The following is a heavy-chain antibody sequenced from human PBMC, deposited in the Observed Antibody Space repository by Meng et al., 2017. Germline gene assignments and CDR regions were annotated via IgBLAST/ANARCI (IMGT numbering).Heavy chain of an antibody. J-gene: IGHJ4*02. CDR3: ARVLSSSGWSEIDY. CDR2: ISSSSSYI. Sequence: VEVGGGLVKPGGALRLYCAASGFTSSSYSMNWGRQAPGKGLEWVASISSSSSYIYYADSVKGQFTISRDNAKNSLYLQMNSLRAEDTAVYYCARVLSSSGWSEIDYWGQGTLVTVSS. CDR1: GFTSSSYS. D-gene: IGHD6-19*01. V-gene: IGHV3-21*01.